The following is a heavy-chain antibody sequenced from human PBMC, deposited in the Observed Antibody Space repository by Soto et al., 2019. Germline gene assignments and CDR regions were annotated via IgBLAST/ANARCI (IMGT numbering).Heavy chain of an antibody. CDR3: ARGGYWENLEATVNFDY. CDR1: GGTLSNYA. V-gene: IGHV1-69*06. D-gene: IGHD2-15*01. CDR2: INPVFGTP. Sequence: VQLVQSGAEVKKPGSSVKVSCKASGGTLSNYALSWVRQAPGQGLEWMGGINPVFGTPTYEAKFQGRATTTAGTATSTVKRELSSLESGDTAAYYCARGGYWENLEATVNFDYGGQGTLVTVSS. J-gene: IGHJ4*02.